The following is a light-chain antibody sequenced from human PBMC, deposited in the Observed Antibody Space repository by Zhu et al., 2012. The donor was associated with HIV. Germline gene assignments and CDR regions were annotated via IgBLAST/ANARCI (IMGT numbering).Light chain of an antibody. CDR3: QQYYTPSYT. CDR2: EAS. V-gene: IGKV1-5*03. CDR1: QSVYKW. J-gene: IGKJ2*01. Sequence: DIQMTQSPSTLSASVGDSVTITCRASQSVYKWLAWYQQKPDKAPKLLICEASNLETGVPSRFSGSGSGTEFTLTISSLQPDDFATYSCQQYYTPSYTFGQGTKLQIK.